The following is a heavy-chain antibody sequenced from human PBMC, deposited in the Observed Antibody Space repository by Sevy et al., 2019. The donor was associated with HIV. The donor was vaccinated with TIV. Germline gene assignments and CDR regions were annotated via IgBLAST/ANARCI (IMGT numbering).Heavy chain of an antibody. J-gene: IGHJ4*02. V-gene: IGHV1-24*01. CDR2: FDPEDGKT. Sequence: ASVKVSCKVSGYTLTQLSMHWVRQAPGKGLEWMGGFDPEDGKTIYAQKFQGRLTMTEDTSTDTAYMQLSSLRSEDTAVYYCATGREYYNVNSGYFDYWGQGTLVTVSS. CDR1: GYTLTQLS. CDR3: ATGREYYNVNSGYFDY. D-gene: IGHD3-22*01.